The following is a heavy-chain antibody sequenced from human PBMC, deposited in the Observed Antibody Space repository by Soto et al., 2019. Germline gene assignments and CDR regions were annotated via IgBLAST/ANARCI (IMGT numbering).Heavy chain of an antibody. CDR3: AREHPIAAGLIDY. J-gene: IGHJ4*02. V-gene: IGHV1-69*06. CDR1: GGTFSSYA. CDR2: IIPIFGTA. D-gene: IGHD6-13*01. Sequence: ASVKVSCKASGGTFSSYAISWVRQAPGQGLEWMGGIIPIFGTANYAQKFQGRVTITADKSTSTAYMELSSLRSEDTAAYYCAREHPIAAGLIDYWGQGTLVTVSS.